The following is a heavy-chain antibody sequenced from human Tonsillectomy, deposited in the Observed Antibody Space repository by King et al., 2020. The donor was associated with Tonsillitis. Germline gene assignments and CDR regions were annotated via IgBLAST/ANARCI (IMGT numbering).Heavy chain of an antibody. CDR1: GGSVSSGSYY. CDR3: ARLYYGRDWCDP. CDR2: IYYSGST. J-gene: IGHJ5*02. D-gene: IGHD4-17*01. Sequence: QLQESGPGLVKPSETLSLTCTVSGGSVSSGSYYWSWIRQPPGKGLEWIGYIYYSGSTNYNPSLKSRVTISVDTSKNQFSLKLSSVTAADTAVYYCARLYYGRDWCDPWGQGTLVTVSS. V-gene: IGHV4-61*01.